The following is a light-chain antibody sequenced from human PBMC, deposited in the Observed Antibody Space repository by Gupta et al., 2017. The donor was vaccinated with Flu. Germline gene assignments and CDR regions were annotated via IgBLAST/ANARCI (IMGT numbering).Light chain of an antibody. J-gene: IGLJ3*02. CDR3: QADDNNRNGV. CDR2: GNN. CDR1: SSNIGAGYD. V-gene: IGLV1-40*01. Sequence: SVLTQPPSVSGAPGQRVTLSCTGSSSNIGAGYDVHWYQHPPGTAPRLLIYGNNKRPAGVPDRFSGSKAGTAASLAISAPQAEEEADYYGQADDNNRNGVIGGGTKLTV.